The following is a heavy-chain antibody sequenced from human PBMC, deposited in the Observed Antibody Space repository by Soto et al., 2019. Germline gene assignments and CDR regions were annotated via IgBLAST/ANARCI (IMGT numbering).Heavy chain of an antibody. D-gene: IGHD3-16*01. CDR3: ARGYYDYVWGSYFGYGRYFDL. Sequence: SETLSLTCTVSGGSISSGGYYWSWIRQHPGKGLEWIGYIYYSGSTYCNPSLKSRVTISVDTSKNQFSLKLSSVTAADTAVYYCARGYYDYVWGSYFGYGRYFDLWGRGTLVT. CDR1: GGSISSGGYY. CDR2: IYYSGST. V-gene: IGHV4-31*03. J-gene: IGHJ2*01.